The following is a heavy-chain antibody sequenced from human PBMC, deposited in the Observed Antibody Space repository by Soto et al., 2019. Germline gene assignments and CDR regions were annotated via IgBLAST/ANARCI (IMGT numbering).Heavy chain of an antibody. V-gene: IGHV3-21*01. Sequence: EVQLVESGGGLVKPGGSQRLSCAASGFTFSLYTMTWVRQAPGKGLEWVSSISSATDDIYYAESVKGRFTISRDNAKKSVYLQMNSLTAEDTALYYCVTLCGGSCYFGVDVWGQGTTVTVSS. CDR2: ISSATDDI. J-gene: IGHJ6*02. CDR1: GFTFSLYT. CDR3: VTLCGGSCYFGVDV. D-gene: IGHD2-15*01.